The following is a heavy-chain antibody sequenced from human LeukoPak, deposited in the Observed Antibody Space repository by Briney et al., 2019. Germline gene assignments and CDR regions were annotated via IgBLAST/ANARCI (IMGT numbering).Heavy chain of an antibody. Sequence: GGSLRLSCAASGFTFSSYSMNWVRQAPGKGLEWVSSISSSSSYIYYADSVKGRFTNSRDNAKNSLYLQMNSLRAEDTAVYYCAREEEYCSGGSCYGLGAFDIWDQGTMVTVSS. CDR1: GFTFSSYS. D-gene: IGHD2-15*01. V-gene: IGHV3-21*01. J-gene: IGHJ3*02. CDR2: ISSSSSYI. CDR3: AREEEYCSGGSCYGLGAFDI.